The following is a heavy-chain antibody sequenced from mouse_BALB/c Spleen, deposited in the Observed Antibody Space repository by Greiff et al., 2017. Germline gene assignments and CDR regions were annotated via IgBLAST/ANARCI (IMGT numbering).Heavy chain of an antibody. CDR3: ANCAGYCEVDY. V-gene: IGHV14-3*02. CDR1: GFSIKDTY. D-gene: IGHD3-2*02. J-gene: IGHJ2*01. Sequence: VQLQQSGAELVKPGASVKLSCTASGFSIKDTYMHWVKQRPEQGLEWIGRIGPANGNTNYDPKFQGKATITADTSANTAYLQLSSLTSEDTAVSSRANCAGYCEVDYWGQGTTLTVSS. CDR2: IGPANGNT.